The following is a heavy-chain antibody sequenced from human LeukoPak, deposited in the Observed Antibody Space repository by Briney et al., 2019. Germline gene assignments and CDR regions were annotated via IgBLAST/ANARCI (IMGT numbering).Heavy chain of an antibody. CDR3: ARGGYSGYDLEYYFDY. Sequence: GGSLRLFCAASGFTFSSYAMHWVRQAPGKGLEWVAVISYDGSNKYYADSVKGRFTISRDNSKNTLYLQMNSLRAEDTAVYYCARGGYSGYDLEYYFDYWGQGTLVTVSS. J-gene: IGHJ4*02. D-gene: IGHD5-12*01. CDR2: ISYDGSNK. V-gene: IGHV3-30-3*01. CDR1: GFTFSSYA.